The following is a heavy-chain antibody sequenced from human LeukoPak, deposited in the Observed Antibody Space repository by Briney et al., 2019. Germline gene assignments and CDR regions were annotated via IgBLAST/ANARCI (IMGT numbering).Heavy chain of an antibody. Sequence: PSETLSLTCTVSGGSISSSSYYWRWIRQPPGKGLEWIGSIYYSGSTYYNPSLKSRVTISVDTSKNQFSLKLSSVTAADTAVYYCASRKLGNDYWGQGTMVTVSS. CDR3: ASRKLGNDY. CDR2: IYYSGST. V-gene: IGHV4-39*07. J-gene: IGHJ4*02. CDR1: GGSISSSSYY. D-gene: IGHD7-27*01.